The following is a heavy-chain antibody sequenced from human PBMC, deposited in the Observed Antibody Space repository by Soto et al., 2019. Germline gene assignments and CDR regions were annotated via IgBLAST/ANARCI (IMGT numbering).Heavy chain of an antibody. Sequence: QVQLLQSGSEVTKPGASVKVSCKSSGYTFSAYGVSWVRQAPGQGLEWLGWISVYTGNTKQAQKFQDRVTLTTEASTCTAYLELRSLRSDDTAVYYCARDRCTTDRCYTHHFDVWGQGTTVTVSS. J-gene: IGHJ6*02. V-gene: IGHV1-18*04. D-gene: IGHD2-8*01. CDR1: GYTFSAYG. CDR3: ARDRCTTDRCYTHHFDV. CDR2: ISVYTGNT.